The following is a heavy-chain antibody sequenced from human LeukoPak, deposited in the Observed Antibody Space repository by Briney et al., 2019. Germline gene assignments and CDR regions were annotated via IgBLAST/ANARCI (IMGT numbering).Heavy chain of an antibody. J-gene: IGHJ5*02. V-gene: IGHV1-8*02. D-gene: IGHD3-3*01. CDR3: ATDFSDGPLAYNWFDP. CDR2: MNPNTGNT. Sequence: EASVKVSCKASGYTFTSYDINWVRQASGQGLEWMGWMNPNTGNTGYAQKFQGRVTMTEDTSTDTAYMELSSLRSEDTAVYYCATDFSDGPLAYNWFDPWGQGTLVTVSS. CDR1: GYTFTSYD.